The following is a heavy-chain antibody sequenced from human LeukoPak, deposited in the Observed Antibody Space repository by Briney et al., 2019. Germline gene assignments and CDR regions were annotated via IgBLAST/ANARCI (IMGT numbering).Heavy chain of an antibody. J-gene: IGHJ1*01. CDR1: GYTFSSYD. Sequence: ASVKVSCKASGYTFSSYDINWWRQATGQGLEWMGWMNPNSGNTGYAQKFQGRLNMTRNTSISTAYMELSSLRSEDTAVYYCARRVGSGWPVQHWGQGTLVTVSS. CDR3: ARRVGSGWPVQH. CDR2: MNPNSGNT. V-gene: IGHV1-8*01. D-gene: IGHD6-19*01.